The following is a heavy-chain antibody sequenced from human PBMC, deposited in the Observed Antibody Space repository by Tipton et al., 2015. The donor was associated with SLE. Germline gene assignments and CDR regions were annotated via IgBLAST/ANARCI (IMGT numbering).Heavy chain of an antibody. CDR2: IIPIFGTA. D-gene: IGHD1-1*01. J-gene: IGHJ6*02. Sequence: QSGPEVKKPGASVKVSCKASGYTFTSYGMSWVRQAPGQGLEWMGGIIPIFGTANYAQKFQGRVTITADESTSTAYMELSSLRSEDTAVYYCAREGDINWNEPYGMDVWGQGTTVTVSS. CDR1: GYTFTSYG. V-gene: IGHV1-69*13. CDR3: AREGDINWNEPYGMDV.